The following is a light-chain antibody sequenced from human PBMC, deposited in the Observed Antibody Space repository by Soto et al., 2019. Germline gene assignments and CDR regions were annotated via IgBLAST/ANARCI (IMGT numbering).Light chain of an antibody. Sequence: QSALTQPASVSGSPGQSITISCTGTSSDVGGYNYVSWYQQHPGTAPKLMIYDVSNRPSGVSNRFSGSKSGNTASLTISGLQAEDEADYYCSSYTSIFGGGTKLTVL. CDR2: DVS. V-gene: IGLV2-14*01. J-gene: IGLJ2*01. CDR3: SSYTSI. CDR1: SSDVGGYNY.